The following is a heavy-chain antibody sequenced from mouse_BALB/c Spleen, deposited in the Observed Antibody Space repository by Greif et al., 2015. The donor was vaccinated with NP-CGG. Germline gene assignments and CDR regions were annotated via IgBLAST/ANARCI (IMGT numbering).Heavy chain of an antibody. V-gene: IGHV1S135*01. D-gene: IGHD2-1*01. CDR2: IDPFNGGT. J-gene: IGHJ4*01. CDR1: GYSFTSYY. CDR3: ARSFYYYYAMDY. Sequence: EVQLVESGPELMKPGASVKISCKASGYSFTSYYMHWVKQSHGKSLEWIGYIDPFNGGTSYNQKFKGKATLTVDKSSSTAYMHLSSLTSEDSAVYYCARSFYYYYAMDYWGQGTSVTASS.